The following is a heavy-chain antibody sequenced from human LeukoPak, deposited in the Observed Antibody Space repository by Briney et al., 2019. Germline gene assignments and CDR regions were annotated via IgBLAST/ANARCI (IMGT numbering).Heavy chain of an antibody. J-gene: IGHJ2*01. D-gene: IGHD3-22*01. CDR2: INPNSGGT. CDR1: GYTFTGYY. V-gene: IGHV1-2*02. CDR3: ARDDSSGYYYGYWYFDL. Sequence: ASVKVSCKASGYTFTGYYMHWVRQAPGQGLEWMGWINPNSGGTNYAQKFQGRVTMTRDTSISTAYMELSRLRSDDTAVYYCARDDSSGYYYGYWYFDLWGRGTLVTVSS.